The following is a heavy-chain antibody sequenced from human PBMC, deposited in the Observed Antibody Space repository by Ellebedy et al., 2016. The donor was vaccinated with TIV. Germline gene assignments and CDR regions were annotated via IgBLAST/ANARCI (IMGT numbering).Heavy chain of an antibody. CDR3: ARAPPGYSGSYPYFDY. J-gene: IGHJ4*02. CDR1: GGSITSSDYY. Sequence: MPSETLSLTCTVPGGSITSSDYYWGWIRQPPGKGLEWIGEINHSGSTNYNPSLKSQVTISVDTSKNQFSLKLSSVTAADTAVYYCARAPPGYSGSYPYFDYWGQGTLVTVSS. V-gene: IGHV4-39*07. D-gene: IGHD1-26*01. CDR2: INHSGST.